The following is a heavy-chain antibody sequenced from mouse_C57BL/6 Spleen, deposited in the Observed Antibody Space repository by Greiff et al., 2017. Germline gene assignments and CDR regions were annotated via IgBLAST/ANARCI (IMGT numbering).Heavy chain of an antibody. Sequence: QVQLKESGPGLVQPSQSLSITCTVSGFSLTSYGVHWVRQSPGKGLEWLGVIWRGGSTDYNAAFMSRLSITKDNSKDQVFFKMNSLQADDTAIYYCAKLSLYYDYAMDYWGQGTSVTVSS. CDR2: IWRGGST. V-gene: IGHV2-5*01. CDR1: GFSLTSYG. J-gene: IGHJ4*01. D-gene: IGHD2-1*01. CDR3: AKLSLYYDYAMDY.